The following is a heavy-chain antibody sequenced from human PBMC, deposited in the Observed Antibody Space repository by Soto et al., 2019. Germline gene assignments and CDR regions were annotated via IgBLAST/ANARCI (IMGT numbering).Heavy chain of an antibody. CDR1: GGTFSSYA. V-gene: IGHV1-69*12. D-gene: IGHD2-15*01. J-gene: IGHJ4*02. CDR3: ARDEGDVVVVAATGQFDY. CDR2: IIPIFGTA. Sequence: QVQLVQSGAEVKKPGSSVKVSCKASGGTFSSYAISWVRQAPGQGLEWMGGIIPIFGTANYAQKFQGRVTITADESTSPAYMELSSLRSEDTAVYSCARDEGDVVVVAATGQFDYWGQGTLVTVSS.